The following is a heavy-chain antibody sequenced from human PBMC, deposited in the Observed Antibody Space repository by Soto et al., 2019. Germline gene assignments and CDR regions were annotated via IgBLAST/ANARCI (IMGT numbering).Heavy chain of an antibody. Sequence: QVQLVQSGAEVKKPGSSVKVSCKVSGGPFSDYAVSWVRQAPGQGLEWMGGIIPMFGTANYAQKCQGRVTITADESTTTAYMELSSLRSEDTAVYYCARDLDYYGSGNYYNRIDYWGQGTLVTVSS. D-gene: IGHD3-10*01. J-gene: IGHJ4*02. CDR1: GGPFSDYA. V-gene: IGHV1-69*01. CDR3: ARDLDYYGSGNYYNRIDY. CDR2: IIPMFGTA.